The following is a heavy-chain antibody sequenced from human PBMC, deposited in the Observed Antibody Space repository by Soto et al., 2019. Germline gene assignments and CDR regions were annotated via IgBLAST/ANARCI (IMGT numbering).Heavy chain of an antibody. J-gene: IGHJ4*02. CDR2: IYYSGST. D-gene: IGHD2-15*01. V-gene: IGHV4-31*03. Sequence: VQLQEAGPGLVKPSQTLSLTCTVSGGSISSGGYYWSWIRQHPGKGLEWIGYIYYSGSTYYNPSLKSRVTISVDTSKNQFSLNLISVTAADTAVYYFSRGQHVVAATPPHYLGQGTLVTVSS. CDR1: GGSISSGGYY. CDR3: SRGQHVVAATPPHY.